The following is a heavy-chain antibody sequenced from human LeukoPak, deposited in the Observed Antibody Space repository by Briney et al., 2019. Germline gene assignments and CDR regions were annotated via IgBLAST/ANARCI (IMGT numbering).Heavy chain of an antibody. J-gene: IGHJ4*02. CDR2: ISGGGSAT. Sequence: PGGSLRLSCAASGFTFSSYWMHWVRQAPGKGLVWISRISGGGSATSYADSVKGRFTISRDNAKNALYLQMNSLRAEDTAVYYCARDLREQAADYWGQGTLVTVSS. CDR1: GFTFSSYW. V-gene: IGHV3-74*01. CDR3: ARDLREQAADY. D-gene: IGHD1-26*01.